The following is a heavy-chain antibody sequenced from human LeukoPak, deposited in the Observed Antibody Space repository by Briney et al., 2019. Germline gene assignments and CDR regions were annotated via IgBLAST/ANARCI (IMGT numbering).Heavy chain of an antibody. CDR1: GFTFSSYW. J-gene: IGHJ6*02. D-gene: IGHD5-12*01. Sequence: GGSLRLSCAASGFTFSSYWMHWVRQAPGKGLEWVAVIWYDGSNKYYADSVKGRFTISRDNSKNTLYLQMNSLRAEDTAVYYCAREWYSGYDYYYYGMDVWGQGTTVTVSS. CDR2: IWYDGSNK. CDR3: AREWYSGYDYYYYGMDV. V-gene: IGHV3-33*08.